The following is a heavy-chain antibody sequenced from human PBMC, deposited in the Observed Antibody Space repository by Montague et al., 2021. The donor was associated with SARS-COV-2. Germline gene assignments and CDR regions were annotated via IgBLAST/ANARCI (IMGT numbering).Heavy chain of an antibody. CDR3: ARDFDY. CDR2: MYYSGST. J-gene: IGHJ4*02. Sequence: ETLSLTCTVSGGSNSSYYWSWIRQPPGKGLEWIGYMYYSGSTNYNPSLKSRVTLSVDTSKNQFSLKLSSVTAADTAVYYCARDFDYWGQGTLVTVSS. CDR1: GGSNSSYY. V-gene: IGHV4-59*13.